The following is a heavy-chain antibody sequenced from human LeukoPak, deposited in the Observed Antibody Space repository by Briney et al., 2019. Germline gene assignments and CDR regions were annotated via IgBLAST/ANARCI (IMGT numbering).Heavy chain of an antibody. CDR2: MHAGNGNT. J-gene: IGHJ4*02. Sequence: GASVKVSCKASGYRFISHYIHWVRQAPGQGPEWLGWMHAGNGNTRYPEKFEGRVTMTRDTSSNTAYMDLTSLRSDDTAVYYCAREGSYCVGGDCYSFDFWGRGTLVTVSS. V-gene: IGHV1-2*02. CDR3: AREGSYCVGGDCYSFDF. CDR1: GYRFISHY. D-gene: IGHD2-21*02.